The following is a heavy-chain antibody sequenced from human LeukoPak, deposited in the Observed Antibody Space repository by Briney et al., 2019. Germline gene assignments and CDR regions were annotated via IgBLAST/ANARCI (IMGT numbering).Heavy chain of an antibody. D-gene: IGHD5-18*01. V-gene: IGHV4-59*01. J-gene: IGHJ6*02. CDR1: GGSISSYY. Sequence: SGTLSLTCTVSGGSISSYYWSWIRQPPGKGLEWIGYIYYGGSTNYNPSLKSRVTISVDTSKNQFSLRLSSVTAADTAVYYCARLRYSYGPADYGIDVWGQGTTVTVSS. CDR2: IYYGGST. CDR3: ARLRYSYGPADYGIDV.